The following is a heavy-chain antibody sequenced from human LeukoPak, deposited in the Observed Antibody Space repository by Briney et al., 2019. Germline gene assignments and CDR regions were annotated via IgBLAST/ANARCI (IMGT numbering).Heavy chain of an antibody. Sequence: GRSLRLSCAASGFTFSSYAMHWVRQAPGKGLEWVAVISYDGSNKYYADSVKGRFTISRDNSKNTLYLQMNSLRAEDTAVYYCARGGIAVAGCDYWGQGTLVTVSS. CDR1: GFTFSSYA. CDR3: ARGGIAVAGCDY. D-gene: IGHD6-19*01. CDR2: ISYDGSNK. V-gene: IGHV3-30-3*01. J-gene: IGHJ4*02.